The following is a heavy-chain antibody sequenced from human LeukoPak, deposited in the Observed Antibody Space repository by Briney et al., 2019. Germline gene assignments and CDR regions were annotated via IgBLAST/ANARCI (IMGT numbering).Heavy chain of an antibody. CDR3: ARTTGITGTTPLDY. CDR2: ISAYNGNT. CDR1: GYTFTSYG. J-gene: IGHJ4*02. D-gene: IGHD1-7*01. V-gene: IGHV1-18*01. Sequence: GASVKVSCKASGYTFTSYGISWVRQAPGQGLEWMGWISAYNGNTNYAQKLQGRVTMTTDTSTSTAYMELRSLRSDDTAVYYCARTTGITGTTPLDYWGQGTLVIVSS.